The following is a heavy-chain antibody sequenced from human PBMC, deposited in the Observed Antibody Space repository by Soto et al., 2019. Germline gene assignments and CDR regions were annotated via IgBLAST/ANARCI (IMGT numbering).Heavy chain of an antibody. V-gene: IGHV4-59*01. CDR2: MYYSGST. CDR1: GGSISGYS. D-gene: IGHD2-15*01. CDR3: AREFTLFY. Sequence: QVQLQESGPRLVKPSETLSLTCTVSGGSISGYSWSWIRQPPGKGLEWIGSMYYSGSTNYNPSLKSRVTISVDTSKNQFSLKLSSVTTADTAMYYCAREFTLFYWGQGILVPVSS. J-gene: IGHJ4*02.